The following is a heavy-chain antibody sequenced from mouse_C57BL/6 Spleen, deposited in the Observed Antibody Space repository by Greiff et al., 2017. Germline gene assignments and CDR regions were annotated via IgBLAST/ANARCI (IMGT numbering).Heavy chain of an antibody. J-gene: IGHJ2*01. CDR3: AKEGITTVVAH. V-gene: IGHV1-55*01. D-gene: IGHD1-1*01. CDR1: GYTFTSYW. CDR2: IYPGSGST. Sequence: QVQLQQPGAELVKPGASVKMSCKASGYTFTSYWITWVKQRPGQGLEWIGEIYPGSGSTNYNEKFKSKATLTVDTSSSTAYMQLSSLTSEDSAVYYGAKEGITTVVAHWGQGTTLTVSS.